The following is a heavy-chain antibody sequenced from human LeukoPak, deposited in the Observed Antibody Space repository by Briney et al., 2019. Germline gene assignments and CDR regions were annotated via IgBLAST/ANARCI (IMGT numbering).Heavy chain of an antibody. J-gene: IGHJ6*03. CDR3: ARAPYCSSTSCYPADYYYYMDV. CDR2: INPNSGGT. V-gene: IGHV1-2*02. Sequence: GASVKVSCKASGYTFTGYYMHWVRQAPGQGLEWMGWINPNSGGTNYAQKFQGRVTMTRDTSISTAYMELSRLRSDDTAVYYCARAPYCSSTSCYPADYYYYMDVWGKGTTVTVSS. CDR1: GYTFTGYY. D-gene: IGHD2-2*01.